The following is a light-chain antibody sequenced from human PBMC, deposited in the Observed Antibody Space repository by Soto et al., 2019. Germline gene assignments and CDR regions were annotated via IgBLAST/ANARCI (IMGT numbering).Light chain of an antibody. CDR1: QGIYTY. CDR2: AAS. Sequence: DIQLTQSPSFLSASVGDRVTITCRASQGIYTYLAWYQQKPGKAPELLIYAASTWASGVPSRFSGSGSGTDFTLTISSLEPEDFAAYYCQHYSSSPWTFGQGTKVEIK. CDR3: QHYSSSPWT. J-gene: IGKJ1*01. V-gene: IGKV1-9*01.